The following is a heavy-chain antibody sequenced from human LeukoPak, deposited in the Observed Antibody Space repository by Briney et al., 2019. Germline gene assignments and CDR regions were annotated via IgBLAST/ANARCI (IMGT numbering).Heavy chain of an antibody. V-gene: IGHV3-23*01. Sequence: GGSLRLSCTASGFSLSDYAMGWVRQAPGKGLEWVSSISGGAGSTYYADSVKDRFTISRDNSKSTLYLQMSSLRVEDTAVYYCAKDRLVGTTGSNYFDFRGQGTLVTVSS. CDR3: AKDRLVGTTGSNYFDF. J-gene: IGHJ4*02. CDR2: ISGGAGST. D-gene: IGHD1-26*01. CDR1: GFSLSDYA.